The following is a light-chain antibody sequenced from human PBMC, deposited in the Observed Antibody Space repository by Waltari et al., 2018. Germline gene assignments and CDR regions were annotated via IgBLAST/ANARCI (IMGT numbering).Light chain of an antibody. J-gene: IGKJ5*01. V-gene: IGKV1-5*03. Sequence: DIQMTQSPSTLSASVGDRVTITCRASQSISDWAAWYQHKPGKAPNLLIYEASSLESGVPSRFSGSGSGAEFTLTISSLQPDDFATYYCQHYNIYPVMFGQGTRLEIK. CDR2: EAS. CDR1: QSISDW. CDR3: QHYNIYPVM.